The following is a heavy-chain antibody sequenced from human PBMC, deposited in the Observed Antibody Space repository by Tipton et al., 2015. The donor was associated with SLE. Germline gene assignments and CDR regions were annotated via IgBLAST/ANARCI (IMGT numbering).Heavy chain of an antibody. J-gene: IGHJ3*02. CDR1: GFTFSSYE. D-gene: IGHD3/OR15-3a*01. CDR2: ISSSGSTI. Sequence: SLRLSCAASGFTFSSYEMNWVRQAPGKGLEWVSYISSSGSTIYYADSVKGRFTISRDNAKNSLYLQMNSLRAEDTAVYYCAREDGDWSDAFDIWGQGTMVTVSS. CDR3: AREDGDWSDAFDI. V-gene: IGHV3-48*03.